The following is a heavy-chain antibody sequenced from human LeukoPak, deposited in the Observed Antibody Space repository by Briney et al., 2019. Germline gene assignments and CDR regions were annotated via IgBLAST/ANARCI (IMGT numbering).Heavy chain of an antibody. Sequence: GASVKVSCKASGSTFTGYYMHWGRQAPGQGLEWMGWINPNSGGTDYAQKFQGRVTMTRDTSLSTAYMELSRLRSDATAVYYCTRGNAEGGGGYYYGMDVWGQGTTVTVSS. J-gene: IGHJ6*02. CDR2: INPNSGGT. D-gene: IGHD3-16*01. V-gene: IGHV1-2*02. CDR3: TRGNAEGGGGYYYGMDV. CDR1: GSTFTGYY.